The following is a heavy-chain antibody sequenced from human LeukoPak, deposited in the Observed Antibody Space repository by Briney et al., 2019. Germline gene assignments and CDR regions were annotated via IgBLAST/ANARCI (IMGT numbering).Heavy chain of an antibody. Sequence: PSETLSLTCTVSGGSINSYYWSWIRQPPGKGLEWIGYIHYSGSTNYNPSLKGRVSISADTSKTQFSLNLSSVTAADTAVYYCERHGMGSGWYSALDFWGQGTLVTVSS. V-gene: IGHV4-59*08. CDR2: IHYSGST. J-gene: IGHJ4*02. CDR1: GGSINSYY. CDR3: ERHGMGSGWYSALDF. D-gene: IGHD6-19*01.